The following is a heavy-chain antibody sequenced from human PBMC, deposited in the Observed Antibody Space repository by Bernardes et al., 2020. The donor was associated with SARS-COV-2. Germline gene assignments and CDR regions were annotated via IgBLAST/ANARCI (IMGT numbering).Heavy chain of an antibody. CDR2: FDPEDGET. V-gene: IGHV1-24*01. D-gene: IGHD2-2*01. J-gene: IGHJ5*02. Sequence: ASVKASCKVSGYTLTELSMHWVRQAPGKGLEWMGGFDPEDGETIYAQKFQGRVTMTEDTSTDTAYMELSSLRSEDTAVYYCATGLVYCSSTSCHPNWFDPWGQGTLVTVSS. CDR1: GYTLTELS. CDR3: ATGLVYCSSTSCHPNWFDP.